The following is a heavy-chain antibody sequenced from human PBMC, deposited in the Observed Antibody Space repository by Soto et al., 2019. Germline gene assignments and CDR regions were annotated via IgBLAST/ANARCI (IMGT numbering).Heavy chain of an antibody. V-gene: IGHV1-3*01. Sequence: ASVTVSCKASGYTFTCYPVHWVRQAPGQRLEWMGWINAGSGNTKYSQKFQGRVTITRDTSASTAYMELSSLRSEDTAVYYCARNVGSGWYDYWGQGTLVTVSS. CDR3: ARNVGSGWYDY. CDR1: GYTFTCYP. D-gene: IGHD6-19*01. CDR2: INAGSGNT. J-gene: IGHJ4*02.